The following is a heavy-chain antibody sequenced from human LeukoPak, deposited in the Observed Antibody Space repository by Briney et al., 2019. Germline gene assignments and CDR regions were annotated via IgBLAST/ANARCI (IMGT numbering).Heavy chain of an antibody. D-gene: IGHD5-18*01. CDR2: INPNSGGT. CDR1: GYTFTGYY. V-gene: IGHV1-2*02. Sequence: ASVKVSCKASGYTFTGYYMHWVRQAPGQGLEWMGWINPNSGGTNYAQKFQGRVTMTRDTSISTAYMELSRLRSDDTAVYYCARDRNTAMRDSDAFDIWGQGTMVTVSS. CDR3: ARDRNTAMRDSDAFDI. J-gene: IGHJ3*02.